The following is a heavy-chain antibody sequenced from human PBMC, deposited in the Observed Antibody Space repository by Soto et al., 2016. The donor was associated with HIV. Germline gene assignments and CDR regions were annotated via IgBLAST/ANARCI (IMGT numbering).Heavy chain of an antibody. CDR3: ARGGSSRGGRY. J-gene: IGHJ4*02. D-gene: IGHD2-15*01. Sequence: EVQLVESGGGLVQPGGSLRLSCAASKFIFRTYWMHWVRQAPGKGLVWVSRINSDGNSTSYVDSVKGRFTISRDNAKNTLYLQMNSLRAEDTAVYYCARGGSSRGGRYWGQGTLVTVSS. CDR1: KFIFRTYW. CDR2: INSDGNST. V-gene: IGHV3-74*01.